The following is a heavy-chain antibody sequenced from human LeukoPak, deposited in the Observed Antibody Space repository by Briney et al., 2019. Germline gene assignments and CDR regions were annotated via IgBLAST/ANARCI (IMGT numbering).Heavy chain of an antibody. Sequence: SETLSLTCAAYGESFSGYYWSWIRQPPGKGPEWIGEINHSGSTNNNPTLKSRVTISVDTSKNQFSLKLSSVTAADTAVYYCARRSDYDILTGYSNSRFDPWGQGTLVTVSS. V-gene: IGHV4-34*01. CDR2: INHSGST. D-gene: IGHD3-9*01. CDR3: ARRSDYDILTGYSNSRFDP. J-gene: IGHJ5*02. CDR1: GESFSGYY.